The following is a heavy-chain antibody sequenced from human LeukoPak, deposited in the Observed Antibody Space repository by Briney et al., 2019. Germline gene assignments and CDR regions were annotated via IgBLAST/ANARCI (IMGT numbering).Heavy chain of an antibody. CDR3: ARGAADWIQLWGGEFDY. CDR1: GGSISSSSYY. CDR2: IYYSGST. Sequence: SETLSLTCTVSGGSISSSSYYWGWIRQPPGKGLEWIGSIYYSGSTYYNPSLKSRVTISVDTSKNQFSLKLSSVTAADTAVYYCARGAADWIQLWGGEFDYWGQGTLVTVSS. J-gene: IGHJ4*02. D-gene: IGHD5-18*01. V-gene: IGHV4-39*07.